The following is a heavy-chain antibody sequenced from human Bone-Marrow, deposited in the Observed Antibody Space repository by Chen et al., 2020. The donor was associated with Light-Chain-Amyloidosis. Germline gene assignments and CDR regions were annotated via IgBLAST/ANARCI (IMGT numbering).Heavy chain of an antibody. CDR3: AKRGSYYYYGMDV. V-gene: IGHV3-23*04. D-gene: IGHD6-19*01. Sequence: EVLLVESGGGLVQPGGSLSLPCPASGFTLSNYAMDWVRQAPGKGLEWVSSISGGDTYNANSVKGRFTVSRDDSGNTLYLQMNSLRAEDTAVYYCAKRGSYYYYGMDVWGQGTTVTVSS. J-gene: IGHJ6*02. CDR1: GFTLSNYA. CDR2: ISGGDT.